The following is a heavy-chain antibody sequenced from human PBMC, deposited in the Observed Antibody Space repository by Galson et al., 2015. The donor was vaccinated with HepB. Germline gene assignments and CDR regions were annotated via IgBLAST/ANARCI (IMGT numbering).Heavy chain of an antibody. CDR3: ARDKVVVVPAAFLGADNWFDP. Sequence: SLRLSCAASGFTFSSYWMHWVRQAPGKGLVWVSRINSDGSSTSYADSVKGRFTISRDNAKNTLYLQMNSLRAEDTAVYYCARDKVVVVPAAFLGADNWFDPWGQGTLVTVSS. J-gene: IGHJ5*02. D-gene: IGHD2-2*01. V-gene: IGHV3-74*01. CDR1: GFTFSSYW. CDR2: INSDGSST.